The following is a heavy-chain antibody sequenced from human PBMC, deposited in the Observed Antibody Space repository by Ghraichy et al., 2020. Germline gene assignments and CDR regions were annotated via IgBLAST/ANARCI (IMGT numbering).Heavy chain of an antibody. V-gene: IGHV4-61*02. CDR1: GVSISSSNYY. D-gene: IGHD2-15*01. CDR3: ARPLAIPLCGGGSCYSD. CDR2: IYASGST. Sequence: SETLSLTCTVSGVSISSSNYYWSWIRQPAGKGLEWIGRIYASGSTDYNPSLKSRVSMSVDTSKNQFSLKLTSVTAADTAVYYCARPLAIPLCGGGSCYSDWGQGTLVSVSS. J-gene: IGHJ4*02.